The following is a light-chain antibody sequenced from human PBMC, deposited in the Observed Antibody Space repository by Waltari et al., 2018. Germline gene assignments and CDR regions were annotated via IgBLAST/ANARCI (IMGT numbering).Light chain of an antibody. Sequence: QSVLTQPPSLSGAPGQRNTISCTGAGSNIGAGYDVHWYQQLPGTAPKLLIFVNTNRPSGVPDRFSGSKSGTSASLAITGLQAEDEADYYCQSYDSSLSTVVFGGGTKLTVL. CDR3: QSYDSSLSTVV. J-gene: IGLJ2*01. CDR2: VNT. CDR1: GSNIGAGYD. V-gene: IGLV1-40*01.